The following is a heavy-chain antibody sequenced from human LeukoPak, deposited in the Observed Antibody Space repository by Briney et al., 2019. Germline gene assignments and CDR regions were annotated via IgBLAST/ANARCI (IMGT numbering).Heavy chain of an antibody. Sequence: SETLSLTCTVSGGSISSGDYYWSWIRQPPGKGLEWIGYIYYSGSTYYNPSLKSRVTISVDTSKNQFSLKLSSVTAADTAVYYCARERAYRDAFDIWGQGTMVTVSS. V-gene: IGHV4-30-4*02. CDR2: IYYSGST. D-gene: IGHD2-2*02. J-gene: IGHJ3*02. CDR3: ARERAYRDAFDI. CDR1: GGSISSGDYY.